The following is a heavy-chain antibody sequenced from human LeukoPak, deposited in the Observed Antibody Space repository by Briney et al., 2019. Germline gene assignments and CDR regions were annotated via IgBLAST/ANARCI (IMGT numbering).Heavy chain of an antibody. J-gene: IGHJ4*02. CDR1: GGSISSYY. CDR2: IYYSGSI. D-gene: IGHD3-10*01. V-gene: IGHV4-59*01. Sequence: SETLSLTCTVSGGSISSYYWSWIRQPPGKGLEWIGYIYYSGSINYNPSLKSRVTISVDTSRNQFSMKLNSVTAADTAVYYCAGSGGLANQGAVFDYWGQGTLVTVSS. CDR3: AGSGGLANQGAVFDY.